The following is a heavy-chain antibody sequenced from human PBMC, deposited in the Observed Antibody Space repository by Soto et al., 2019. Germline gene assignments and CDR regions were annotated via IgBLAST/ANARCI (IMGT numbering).Heavy chain of an antibody. D-gene: IGHD6-6*01. CDR2: INPNSGGA. Sequence: ASVKVSCKASGYTFSGYYIHWVRQAPGQGLEWMGWINPNSGGAHFAQKFQGWVTLTRDTSINTAYMEVSKLKSDDTAVYYCGRDSKSSSSEIDHWGPGTLVTVSS. CDR3: GRDSKSSSSEIDH. V-gene: IGHV1-2*04. CDR1: GYTFSGYY. J-gene: IGHJ4*02.